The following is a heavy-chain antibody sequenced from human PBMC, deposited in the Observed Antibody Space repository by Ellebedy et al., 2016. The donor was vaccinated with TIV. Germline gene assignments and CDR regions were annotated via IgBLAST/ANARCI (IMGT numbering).Heavy chain of an antibody. CDR1: GGSVSSANYY. CDR3: SAAYGRVTPAY. V-gene: IGHV4-61*01. D-gene: IGHD4-17*01. J-gene: IGHJ4*02. CDR2: FYSRGRT. Sequence: MPSETLSLTCTVSGGSVSSANYYWTWFRQPPGKGLEWIGYFYSRGRTDYKHSLKSRMAISVDTSRNQISLKLSSVTAAETAVYYCSAAYGRVTPAYWGQGTLVTVSS.